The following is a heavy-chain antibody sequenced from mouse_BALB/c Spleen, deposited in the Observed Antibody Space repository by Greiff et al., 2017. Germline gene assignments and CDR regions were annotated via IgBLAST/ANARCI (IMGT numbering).Heavy chain of an antibody. Sequence: VQLQQSGAELVRSGASVKLSCTASGFNIKDYYMHWVKQRPEQGLEWIGWIDPENGDTEYAPKFQGKATMTADTSSNTAYLQLSSLTSEDTAVYYCNAGYRYDHYYAMDYWGQGTSVTVSS. CDR2: IDPENGDT. CDR3: NAGYRYDHYYAMDY. V-gene: IGHV14-4*02. CDR1: GFNIKDYY. J-gene: IGHJ4*01. D-gene: IGHD2-14*01.